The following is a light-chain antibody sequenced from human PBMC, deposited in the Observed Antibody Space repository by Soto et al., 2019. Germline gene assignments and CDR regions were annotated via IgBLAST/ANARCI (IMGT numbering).Light chain of an antibody. CDR2: GAS. Sequence: EIVMTQSPATLSVSPGERATLSCRASQSVSSNLAWYQQKAGQAPRLLMYGASTRAIGIPGRFSGSGSGTEFTLTISSLQSEDFAVYCCQQSDKWPPTFGQGTKVETK. V-gene: IGKV3-15*01. CDR3: QQSDKWPPT. CDR1: QSVSSN. J-gene: IGKJ1*01.